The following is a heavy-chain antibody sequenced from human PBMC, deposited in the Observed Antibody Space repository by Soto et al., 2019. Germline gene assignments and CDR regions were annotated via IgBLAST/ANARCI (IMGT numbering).Heavy chain of an antibody. CDR2: IIPIFGTA. CDR1: GGTYSSYA. J-gene: IGHJ4*02. CDR3: ARAPAITIFGVVISYFDY. V-gene: IGHV1-69*13. Sequence: SVKFSCKAPGGTYSSYAISWVRQATGQGLEWMGGIIPIFGTANYAQKFQGRVTITADESTSTAYMELSSLRSEDTAVYYCARAPAITIFGVVISYFDYWGQGTLVTVSS. D-gene: IGHD3-3*01.